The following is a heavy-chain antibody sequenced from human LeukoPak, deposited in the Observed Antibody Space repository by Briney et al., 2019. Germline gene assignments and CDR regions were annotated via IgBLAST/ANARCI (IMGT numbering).Heavy chain of an antibody. Sequence: SETLSLTCTVSGDSIRSHYCAWIRQSPGKGLEWIGHIYNSATTDYNPCFKSRVTISLDTSKKQFSLKMTSVTALDSAVYYCARGGEGYNDDAFEVWGLGTAVTVSS. CDR1: GDSIRSHY. CDR2: IYNSATT. D-gene: IGHD5-24*01. CDR3: ARGGEGYNDDAFEV. V-gene: IGHV4-59*11. J-gene: IGHJ3*01.